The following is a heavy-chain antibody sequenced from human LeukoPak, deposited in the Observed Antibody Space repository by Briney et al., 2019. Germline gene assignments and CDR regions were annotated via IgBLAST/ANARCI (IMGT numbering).Heavy chain of an antibody. J-gene: IGHJ4*02. V-gene: IGHV4-38-2*01. CDR3: ARGGFYGSGRSTDY. D-gene: IGHD3-10*01. Sequence: SETLSLTCDVSGYSISSGYYWGWIRHFPGKGLEWIGSINRSRNTYFNPSLKSRVTISVDTSKNQFSLKLTSVTAADTGLYYCARGGFYGSGRSTDYWGQGTLVTVSS. CDR2: INRSRNT. CDR1: GYSISSGYY.